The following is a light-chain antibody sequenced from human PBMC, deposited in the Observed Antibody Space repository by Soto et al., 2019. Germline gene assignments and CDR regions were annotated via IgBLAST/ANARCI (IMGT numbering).Light chain of an antibody. CDR2: SGS. CDR3: MQARQTPPWT. J-gene: IGKJ1*01. CDR1: QSLLHANGYNY. Sequence: DVVLTQSPLSLPVTPGEPASISCRSSQSLLHANGYNYLDWYLQKPGQSPQLLIYSGSNRASGVPDRFSGSGSGTHFTLRISRVEAEDVGFYYCMQARQTPPWTFGQGTRVDIK. V-gene: IGKV2-28*01.